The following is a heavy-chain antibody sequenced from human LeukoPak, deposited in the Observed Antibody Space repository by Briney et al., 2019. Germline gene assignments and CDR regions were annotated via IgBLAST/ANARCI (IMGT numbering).Heavy chain of an antibody. J-gene: IGHJ4*02. D-gene: IGHD2-8*01. CDR3: ARDGDCTNGVCYTDY. Sequence: PGGSLRLSCAASGFTFSSYAMSWVRQAPGKGLEWVSAISGSGGSTYYADSVKGRFTISRDNSKNTLYLQMNSLRAEDTAVYYCARDGDCTNGVCYTDYWGQGTLVTVSS. CDR1: GFTFSSYA. V-gene: IGHV3-23*01. CDR2: ISGSGGST.